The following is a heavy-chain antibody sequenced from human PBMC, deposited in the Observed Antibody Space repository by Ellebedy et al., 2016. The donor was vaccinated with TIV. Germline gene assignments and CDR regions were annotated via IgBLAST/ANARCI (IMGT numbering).Heavy chain of an antibody. Sequence: ASVKVSCXASGYTFTSYDINWVRQATGQGLEWMGWMNPNSGNTGYAQKFQGRVTMTRNTSISTAYMELSSLRSEDTAVYYCARGRWLQSGLDYYYYYGMDVWGQGTTVTVSS. CDR3: ARGRWLQSGLDYYYYYGMDV. V-gene: IGHV1-8*01. CDR1: GYTFTSYD. D-gene: IGHD5-24*01. CDR2: MNPNSGNT. J-gene: IGHJ6*02.